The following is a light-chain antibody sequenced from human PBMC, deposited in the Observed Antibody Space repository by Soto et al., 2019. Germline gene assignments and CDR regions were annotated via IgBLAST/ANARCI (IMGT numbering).Light chain of an antibody. CDR2: GAF. CDR3: QQYGTSPWT. CDR1: QSISSNY. J-gene: IGKJ1*01. V-gene: IGKV3-20*01. Sequence: EIVLTQSPGTLSLSPGGRATLSCSASQSISSNYLAWYQQKPGQTPRLLIYGAFSRAVGIPDNFSGSGSGTDFTLTIYRLEPEDFAVYYCQQYGTSPWTFGQGTKVEIK.